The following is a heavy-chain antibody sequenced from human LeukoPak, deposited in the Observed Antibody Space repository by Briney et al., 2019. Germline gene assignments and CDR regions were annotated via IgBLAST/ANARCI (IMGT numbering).Heavy chain of an antibody. J-gene: IGHJ4*02. CDR2: ISYDGSDK. V-gene: IGHV3-30*04. Sequence: GGSLRLSCAASGFTFSSYAMYWVRQAPGKGLEWVAVISYDGSDKFYADSVKGRFTISRDSSKNTLYLQMNSLRVEDTAVYYCKEVDYWGQGTLVTVSS. CDR1: GFTFSSYA. CDR3: KEVDY.